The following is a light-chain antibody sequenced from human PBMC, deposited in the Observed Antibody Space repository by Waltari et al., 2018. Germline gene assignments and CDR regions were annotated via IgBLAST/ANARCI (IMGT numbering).Light chain of an antibody. J-gene: IGLJ2*01. CDR1: KLGDKY. V-gene: IGLV3-1*01. CDR3: QAWDGDTDVV. Sequence: SYELIQPPSVSVSPGQTASITCPGDKLGDKYACWYQQKPGQSPVLVIYQDNKRPSGIPERFSGSNSGNTATLTISGTQTMDEADYYCQAWDGDTDVVFGGGTKLTVL. CDR2: QDN.